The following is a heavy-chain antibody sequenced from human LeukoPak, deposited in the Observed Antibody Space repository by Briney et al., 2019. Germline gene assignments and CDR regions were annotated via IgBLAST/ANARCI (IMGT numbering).Heavy chain of an antibody. J-gene: IGHJ4*02. D-gene: IGHD5-24*01. CDR2: IKEDGSET. Sequence: GGSLRLSCVASGFICKKYWMNWVRQVPGKGLECLANIKEDGSETYYADSVEGRFTISRDNPKNLLFLQINSLRVEDTAVYYCARETPRRGETRDGYRWGQGTVVTVSS. CDR1: GFICKKYW. CDR3: ARETPRRGETRDGYR. V-gene: IGHV3-7*01.